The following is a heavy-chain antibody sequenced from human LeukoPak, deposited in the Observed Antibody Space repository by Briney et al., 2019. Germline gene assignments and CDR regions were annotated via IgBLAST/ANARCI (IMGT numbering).Heavy chain of an antibody. CDR1: GYTFTSYA. Sequence: EASVKVSCKASGYTFTSYAMHWVRQAPGQRLEWMGWINAGNGNTKYSQKFQGRVTITRDTSASTAYMELSSLRSEDTAVYYCAGGLVDCSSTSCYGGNWFDPWGQGTLVTVSS. V-gene: IGHV1-3*01. D-gene: IGHD2-2*01. CDR2: INAGNGNT. J-gene: IGHJ5*02. CDR3: AGGLVDCSSTSCYGGNWFDP.